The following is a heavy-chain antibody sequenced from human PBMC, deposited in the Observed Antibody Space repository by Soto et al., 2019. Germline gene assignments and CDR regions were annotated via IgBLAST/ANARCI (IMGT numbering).Heavy chain of an antibody. D-gene: IGHD3-9*01. J-gene: IGHJ4*02. Sequence: GGSLRLSCAASGFTFSNAWMSWVRQAPGKGLEWVGRIKSKTDGGTTDYAAPVKGRFTISRDDSKNTLYLQMNSLKTEDTAVYYCPTAVLRYFDWLPQDDYWGQRTLVTVS. CDR2: IKSKTDGGTT. CDR1: GFTFSNAW. CDR3: PTAVLRYFDWLPQDDY. V-gene: IGHV3-15*01.